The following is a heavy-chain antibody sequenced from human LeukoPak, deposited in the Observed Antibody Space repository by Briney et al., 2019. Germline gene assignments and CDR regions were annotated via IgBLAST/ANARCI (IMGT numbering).Heavy chain of an antibody. D-gene: IGHD2-15*01. J-gene: IGHJ4*02. CDR1: GFTVSSNY. CDR3: GRELEYGSCGRCYPGY. V-gene: IGHV3-53*01. CDR2: LYSGGST. Sequence: GGSLTLSCAGSGFTVSSNYMSWVRQAPGKGLEWVSILYSGGSTFYEDSVKGRFTISRDNSRNTLYLQMSGLRAADTAVYYCGRELEYGSCGRCYPGYGGQRPLVTV.